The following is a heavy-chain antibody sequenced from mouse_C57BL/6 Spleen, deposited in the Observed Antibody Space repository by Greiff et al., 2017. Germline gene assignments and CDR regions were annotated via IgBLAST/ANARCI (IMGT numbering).Heavy chain of an antibody. Sequence: QVQLQQPGAELVKPGASVKLSCKASGYTFTSYWMQWVKQRPGQGLEWIGEIDPSDSYTNYNQKFKGKATLTVDTSSSTAYMQLSSLTSEDSAVYYCATGTFFFFAYWGQGTLVTVSA. CDR2: IDPSDSYT. CDR1: GYTFTSYW. J-gene: IGHJ3*01. D-gene: IGHD4-1*01. CDR3: ATGTFFFFAY. V-gene: IGHV1-50*01.